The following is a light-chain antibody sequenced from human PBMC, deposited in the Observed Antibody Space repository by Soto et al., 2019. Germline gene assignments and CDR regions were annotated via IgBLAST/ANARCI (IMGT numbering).Light chain of an antibody. CDR3: TSYTITSPYV. CDR2: EAT. CDR1: SSDIGRYNF. J-gene: IGLJ1*01. Sequence: QSVLTQPASMSGSPGQSSTISCTVASSDIGRYNFVSWYQHHPGKAPKLIIYEATKRPSGVSYRFSGSKSGNTASLTISGLQAEDEADYYCTSYTITSPYVFGTGTKVTVL. V-gene: IGLV2-14*01.